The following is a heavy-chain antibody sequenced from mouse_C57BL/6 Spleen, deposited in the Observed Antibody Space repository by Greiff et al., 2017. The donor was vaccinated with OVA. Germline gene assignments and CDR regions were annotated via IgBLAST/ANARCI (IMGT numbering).Heavy chain of an antibody. CDR1: GYTFTSYW. J-gene: IGHJ2*01. V-gene: IGHV1-52*01. CDR2: IDPSDSET. Sequence: QVQLQQPGAELVRPGSSVKLSCKASGYTFTSYWMHWVKQRPIQGLEWIGNIDPSDSETHYNQKFKDKATLTVDKSSSTAYMQLSSLTSEDSAVYYCSRKRGNWDANYFDYWGQGTTLTVSS. D-gene: IGHD4-1*02. CDR3: SRKRGNWDANYFDY.